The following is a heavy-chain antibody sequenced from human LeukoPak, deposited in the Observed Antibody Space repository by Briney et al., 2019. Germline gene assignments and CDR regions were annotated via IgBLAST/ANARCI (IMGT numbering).Heavy chain of an antibody. J-gene: IGHJ5*02. Sequence: PSETLSLTCAVYGGSFSGYYWSWIRQPPGKGLGWIGEINHSGSTNYNPSLKSRVTISVDTSKNQFSLKLSSVTAADTAVYYCAGGRGNFDPWGQGTLVTVSS. V-gene: IGHV4-34*01. CDR1: GGSFSGYY. CDR3: AGGRGNFDP. CDR2: INHSGST.